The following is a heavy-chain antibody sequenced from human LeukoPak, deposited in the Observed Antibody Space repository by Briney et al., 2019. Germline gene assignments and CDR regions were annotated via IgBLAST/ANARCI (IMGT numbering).Heavy chain of an antibody. CDR3: ATLDSSSRDRLVGYFDC. CDR1: GYTFTSSG. CDR2: ISAYNGNT. Sequence: ASVKVSCKASGYTFTSSGISWVRQAPGQGLEWMGWISAYNGNTNYAQNLQGRVTMTTDTSTSTAYMELRSLRSDDTAVYYCATLDSSSRDRLVGYFDCWGQGTLVTVSS. V-gene: IGHV1-18*01. D-gene: IGHD6-13*01. J-gene: IGHJ4*02.